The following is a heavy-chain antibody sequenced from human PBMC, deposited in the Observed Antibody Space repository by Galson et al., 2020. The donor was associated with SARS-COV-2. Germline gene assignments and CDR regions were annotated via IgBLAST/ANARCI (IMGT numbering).Heavy chain of an antibody. D-gene: IGHD6-13*01. Sequence: GGSLRLSCAASGFTFSSYAMNWVRQAPGEGLEWVSAISGSGDTTHYAGSVKGRFTISRDNSKNTLYMQMNSVRAEDTAVYYCAKRLYSSSQSETRSMDVWGQGATVTVSS. J-gene: IGHJ6*02. CDR1: GFTFSSYA. CDR2: ISGSGDTT. CDR3: AKRLYSSSQSETRSMDV. V-gene: IGHV3-23*01.